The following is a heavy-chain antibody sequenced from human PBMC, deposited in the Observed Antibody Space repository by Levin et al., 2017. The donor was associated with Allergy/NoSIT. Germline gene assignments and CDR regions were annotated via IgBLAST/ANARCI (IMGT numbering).Heavy chain of an antibody. CDR1: GFTFSSYA. CDR3: AKPGVGDGYISRYEGDY. J-gene: IGHJ4*02. D-gene: IGHD5-24*01. CDR2: ISGSGGST. Sequence: PGGSLRLSCAASGFTFSSYAMSWVRQAPGKGLEWVSAISGSGGSTYYADSVKGRFTISRDNSKNTLYLQMNSLRAEDTAVYYCAKPGVGDGYISRYEGDYWGQGTLVTVSS. V-gene: IGHV3-23*01.